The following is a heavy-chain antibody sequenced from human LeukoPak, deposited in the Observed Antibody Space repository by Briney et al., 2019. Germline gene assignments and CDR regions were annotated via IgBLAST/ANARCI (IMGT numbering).Heavy chain of an antibody. CDR3: ARVRSAAAGPLDY. CDR1: GFSSDSYW. Sequence: GGSLRLSCVASGFSSDSYWMNWVRQAPGRGLEWVANINHDATEKYYVDSVKGRFTISRDNAKKSLYLQMNRLRADDTAVYHCARVRSAAAGPLDYWGQGTLVTVSS. V-gene: IGHV3-7*01. J-gene: IGHJ4*02. D-gene: IGHD6-13*01. CDR2: INHDATEK.